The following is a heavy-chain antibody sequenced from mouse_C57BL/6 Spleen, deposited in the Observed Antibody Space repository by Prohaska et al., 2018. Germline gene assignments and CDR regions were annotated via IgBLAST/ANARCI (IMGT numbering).Heavy chain of an antibody. J-gene: IGHJ2*01. D-gene: IGHD1-1*01. CDR3: ARYNYGSSYLDY. Sequence: SVKLSCKASGYTFTSYWITWVKQRPGQGRELIEDIYPGSGSTKYNEKFKSKATLTVDTSSSTAYMQLSSLTSEDSAVYYCARYNYGSSYLDYWGQGTTLTVSS. CDR1: GYTFTSYW. V-gene: IGHV1-55*01. CDR2: IYPGSGST.